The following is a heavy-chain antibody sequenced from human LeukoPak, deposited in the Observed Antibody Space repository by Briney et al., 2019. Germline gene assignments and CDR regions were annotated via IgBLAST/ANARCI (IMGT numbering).Heavy chain of an antibody. D-gene: IGHD1-1*01. CDR2: IIPIFGIA. V-gene: IGHV1-69*04. J-gene: IGHJ5*02. CDR3: ASRQTGTTSGSWLDP. Sequence: VASVKVSCKASGGTFSSYAISWVRQAPGQGLEWMGRIIPIFGIANYAQKFQGRVTITADKSTSTAYMELSSLRSEDTALYYCASRQTGTTSGSWLDPWGEGTLVTVSS. CDR1: GGTFSSYA.